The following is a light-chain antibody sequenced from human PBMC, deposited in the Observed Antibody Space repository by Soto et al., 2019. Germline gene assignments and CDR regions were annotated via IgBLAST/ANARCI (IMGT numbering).Light chain of an antibody. CDR1: QPVGIN. J-gene: IGKJ4*01. CDR2: GAS. CDR3: QQYSDWPPVT. V-gene: IGKV3-15*01. Sequence: ETFVTQSPATLSLSPGARATLSCRAGQPVGINFAWYQQKPGQAPRLLIYGASTRATGVPARFSGSGSGTDFTLTITSLRSEDFAVYYCQQYSDWPPVTFGGGTKVEIE.